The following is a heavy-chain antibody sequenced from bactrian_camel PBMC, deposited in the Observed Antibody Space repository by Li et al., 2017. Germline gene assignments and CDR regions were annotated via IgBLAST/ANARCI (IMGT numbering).Heavy chain of an antibody. D-gene: IGHD1*01. J-gene: IGHJ4*01. CDR2: IEPSGIE. Sequence: HVQLVESGGDTVQPGGSLRLSCAAFDQTYDSYCLAWFRQPPGKEREGVAVIEPSGIEDKTYADSVKGRFTISKDNAKNTLYLQMDNLQPEDTAVYYCAARPVNTRACVAGGRYEFGYWGQGTQVTVS. CDR1: DQTYDSYC. CDR3: AARPVNTRACVAGGRYEFGY. V-gene: IGHV3S55*01.